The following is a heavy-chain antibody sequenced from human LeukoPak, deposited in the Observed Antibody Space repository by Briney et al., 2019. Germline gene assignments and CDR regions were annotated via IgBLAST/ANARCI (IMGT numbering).Heavy chain of an antibody. D-gene: IGHD6-13*01. CDR1: GGSISSYY. J-gene: IGHJ3*02. V-gene: IGHV4-59*01. CDR2: IYYSGST. Sequence: PETLSLTCTVSGGSISSYYWSWIRQPPGKGLEWIGYIYYSGSTNYNPSLKSRVTISVDTSKNQFSLKLSSVTAADTAVYYCARDSGSTDAFDIWGQGTMVTVSS. CDR3: ARDSGSTDAFDI.